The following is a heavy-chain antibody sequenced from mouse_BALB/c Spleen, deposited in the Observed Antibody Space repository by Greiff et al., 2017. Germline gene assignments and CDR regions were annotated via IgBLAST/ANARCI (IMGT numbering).Heavy chain of an antibody. CDR2: ISSGGSYT. Sequence: EVQRVESGGGLVKPGGSLKLSCAASGFTFSSYAMSWVRQSPEKRLEWVAEISSGGSYTYYPDTVTGRFTISRDNAKNTLYLEMSSLRSEDTAMYYCARNLGAYWGQGTLVTVSA. CDR3: ARNLGAY. D-gene: IGHD2-10*02. V-gene: IGHV5-9-4*01. J-gene: IGHJ3*01. CDR1: GFTFSSYA.